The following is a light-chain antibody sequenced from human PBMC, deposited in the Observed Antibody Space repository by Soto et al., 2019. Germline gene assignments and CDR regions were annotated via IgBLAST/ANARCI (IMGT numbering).Light chain of an antibody. CDR2: LGS. Sequence: EIVLTQSPLSLSVSPGEPASISCRSSQSLTHSSGYNYLDWYLLKSGQPPQLLIYLGSNRGSGVPDRFSGSGSGTHFTLTISRVETEDSGVYFCMQPLQTLITFGQGTRLEIK. CDR1: QSLTHSSGYNY. CDR3: MQPLQTLIT. V-gene: IGKV2-28*01. J-gene: IGKJ5*01.